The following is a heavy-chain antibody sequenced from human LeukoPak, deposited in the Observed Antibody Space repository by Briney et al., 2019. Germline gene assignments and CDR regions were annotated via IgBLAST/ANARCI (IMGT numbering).Heavy chain of an antibody. V-gene: IGHV3-11*01. CDR3: ARRETTKCFDY. D-gene: IGHD1-26*01. CDR2: ISSSGKTI. J-gene: IGHJ4*02. CDR1: GFIFSDYH. Sequence: GGSLRLSCSASGFIFSDYHMTWIRQAPGKGLEWVSYISSSGKTIYYADSVMGRFTISRDNAKNSLYLQMNSLRAEDTAVYYCARRETTKCFDYWGQGTLVTVSS.